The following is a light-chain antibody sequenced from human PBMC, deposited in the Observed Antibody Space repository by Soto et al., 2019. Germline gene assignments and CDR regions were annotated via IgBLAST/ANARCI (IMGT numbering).Light chain of an antibody. CDR1: SSDIGAYNY. CDR3: SSFTTSRAYV. Sequence: QSALTQPASVSGSPGQSITISCTGTSSDIGAYNYVCWYQPQSGKAPKLIIYEVSYRPSGVSNRVSGSKSGNTASLTISGLQAEDEAGYYCSSFTTSRAYVFGVGTKLTVL. CDR2: EVS. J-gene: IGLJ1*01. V-gene: IGLV2-14*01.